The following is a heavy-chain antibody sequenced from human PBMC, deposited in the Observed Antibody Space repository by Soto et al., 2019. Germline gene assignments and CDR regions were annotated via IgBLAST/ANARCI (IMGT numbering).Heavy chain of an antibody. CDR2: IYYSGST. D-gene: IGHD6-6*01. V-gene: IGHV4-59*01. J-gene: IGHJ5*02. CDR3: ARGSLATRGNWFDP. Sequence: QVQLQESGPGLVKPSETLSLTCSVSGGSISSYYWSWIRQPPGKGLEWIGYIYYSGSTNYNPSLKSRVTISVDTSKNQFSLKLSSVTAADTAMYFCARGSLATRGNWFDPWGQGTLVTVSS. CDR1: GGSISSYY.